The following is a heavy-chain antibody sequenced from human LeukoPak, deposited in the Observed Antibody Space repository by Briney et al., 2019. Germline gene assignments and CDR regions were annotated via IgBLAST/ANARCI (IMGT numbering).Heavy chain of an antibody. CDR3: VRDLRGNVHFDY. J-gene: IGHJ4*02. CDR1: GYTFASYG. V-gene: IGHV1-18*01. CDR2: ITTYNGKT. D-gene: IGHD3-10*01. Sequence: ASVKVSCKASGYTFASYGINWVRQAPGQGLEWMGRITTYNGKTNYAQKFQARVTMTTDTSTNTAFMELRSLRSDDTALYYCVRDLRGNVHFDYWGQGTLVTVSS.